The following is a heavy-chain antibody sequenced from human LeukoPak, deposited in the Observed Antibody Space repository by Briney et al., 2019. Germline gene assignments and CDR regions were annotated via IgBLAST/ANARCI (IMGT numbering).Heavy chain of an antibody. CDR1: GYTLTELS. Sequence: ASVKVSCKVSGYTLTELSMHWVRQAPGKGLEWMGGFDPEDGETIYAQKFQGRVTMTEDTSTDTAYMELSSLRSEDTAVYYCATTKYDYVWGSYRRYYFDYWGQGTLVTVSS. V-gene: IGHV1-24*01. D-gene: IGHD3-16*02. CDR2: FDPEDGET. CDR3: ATTKYDYVWGSYRRYYFDY. J-gene: IGHJ4*02.